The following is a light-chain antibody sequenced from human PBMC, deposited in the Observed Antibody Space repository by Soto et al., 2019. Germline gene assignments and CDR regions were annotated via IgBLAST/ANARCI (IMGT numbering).Light chain of an antibody. V-gene: IGKV1-5*03. Sequence: DIQMTQSPSTLSASVGDRVTITCRASESISGWLAWYQQKPGKAPKLVIFKASTLESGVPSRFSGSGSGTEFTLNISSLQPDDFATYYGQQYDSYPRTFGQGTKVEIK. J-gene: IGKJ1*01. CDR3: QQYDSYPRT. CDR2: KAS. CDR1: ESISGW.